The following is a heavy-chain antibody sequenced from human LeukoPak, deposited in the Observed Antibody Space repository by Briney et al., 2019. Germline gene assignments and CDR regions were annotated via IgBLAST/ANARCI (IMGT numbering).Heavy chain of an antibody. J-gene: IGHJ5*02. Sequence: GGSLRLSCAASGFTFSSNSMNWVRQAPGKGLEWVSSISSSSSYIYYADSVKGRFTISRDNAKNSLYLQMNSLRAEDTAVYYCVRDLNYYGSGSYNWFDPWGQGTLVTVSS. D-gene: IGHD3-10*01. V-gene: IGHV3-21*01. CDR3: VRDLNYYGSGSYNWFDP. CDR1: GFTFSSNS. CDR2: ISSSSSYI.